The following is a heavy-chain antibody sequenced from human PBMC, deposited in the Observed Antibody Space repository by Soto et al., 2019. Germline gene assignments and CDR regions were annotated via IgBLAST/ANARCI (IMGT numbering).Heavy chain of an antibody. J-gene: IGHJ6*03. D-gene: IGHD3-10*01. CDR1: GDSVSSNSAA. CDR2: TYYRSKWYN. CDR3: AREPLPLWFGVTFDYYYMEV. V-gene: IGHV6-1*01. Sequence: SQTLSLTCAISGDSVSSNSAAWNWIRQSPSRGLEWLGRTYYRSKWYNDYAVSVKSRITINPDTSKNQFSLQLNSVTPEDTAVYYCAREPLPLWFGVTFDYYYMEVWGKGTTVTVSS.